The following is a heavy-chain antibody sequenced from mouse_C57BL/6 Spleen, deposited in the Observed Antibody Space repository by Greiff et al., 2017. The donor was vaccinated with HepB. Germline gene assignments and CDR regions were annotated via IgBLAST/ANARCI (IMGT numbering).Heavy chain of an antibody. CDR1: GYTFTSYW. CDR2: IYPGSGST. CDR3: ARSASTMATTRAYFDY. J-gene: IGHJ2*01. Sequence: QVQLQQPGAELVKPGASVKMSCKASGYTFTSYWITWVKQRPGQGLEWIGDIYPGSGSTNYNEKFKSKATLTVDTSSSTAYMQLSSLTSEDSAVYYCARSASTMATTRAYFDYWGQGTTLTVSS. D-gene: IGHD2-2*01. V-gene: IGHV1-55*01.